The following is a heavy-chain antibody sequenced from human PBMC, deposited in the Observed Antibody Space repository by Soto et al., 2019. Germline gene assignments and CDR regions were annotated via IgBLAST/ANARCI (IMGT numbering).Heavy chain of an antibody. D-gene: IGHD6-13*01. CDR1: GGSISSGGYS. Sequence: SETLSLTCTVSGGSISSGGYSWSWIRQHPGKGLEWIGYIYYSGSTYYNPSLKSRVTISVDTSKHQFSLKRSSVTAADTAVYYCASGTDAFDIWGQGTMVTVSS. J-gene: IGHJ3*02. CDR2: IYYSGST. V-gene: IGHV4-31*03. CDR3: ASGTDAFDI.